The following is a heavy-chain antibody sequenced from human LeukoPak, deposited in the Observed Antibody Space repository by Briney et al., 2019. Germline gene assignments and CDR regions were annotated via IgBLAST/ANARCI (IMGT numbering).Heavy chain of an antibody. CDR3: ASLYGTNGVCSDFDY. CDR2: IIPILSIA. CDR1: GGTLSSYT. Sequence: SVKVSCKASGGTLSSYTISWVRQAPGQGLEWMGRIIPILSIANYAQKFQGRVTITADKSTSTAYMELSSLRSEDTAVYYCASLYGTNGVCSDFDYWGQGTLVTVSS. J-gene: IGHJ4*02. V-gene: IGHV1-69*02. D-gene: IGHD2-8*01.